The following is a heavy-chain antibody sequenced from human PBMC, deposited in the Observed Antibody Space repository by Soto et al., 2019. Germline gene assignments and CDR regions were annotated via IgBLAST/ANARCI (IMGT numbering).Heavy chain of an antibody. V-gene: IGHV1-2*02. D-gene: IGHD3-22*01. Sequence: ASVKVSSNDSGNALTGYYMHCVLQAPGQVLDWXGWINPNSCGKTHAQKFHCRVIMTTDTSTSTAYMELRRLRSDEKAVYYCVKDRDSNTWPSRDVWGPGTTVTVSS. CDR3: VKDRDSNTWPSRDV. J-gene: IGHJ6*02. CDR1: GNALTGYY. CDR2: INPNSCGK.